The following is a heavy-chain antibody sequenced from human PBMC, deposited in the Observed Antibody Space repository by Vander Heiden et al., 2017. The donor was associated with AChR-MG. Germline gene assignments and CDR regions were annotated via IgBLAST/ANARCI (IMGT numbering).Heavy chain of an antibody. CDR1: GFSFSSYA. CDR3: AKGGAVAVTPIDY. V-gene: IGHV3-23*01. D-gene: IGHD6-19*01. CDR2: ISGSGGST. Sequence: EVQLLESGGGLVQPGGSLSLSCAASGFSFSSYAMNWVRQAPGKGLEWVSAISGSGGSTYYADSVKGRFTISRDNSKNALFLQVNSLRAEDTAVYYCAKGGAVAVTPIDYWGQGTLVTVSS. J-gene: IGHJ4*02.